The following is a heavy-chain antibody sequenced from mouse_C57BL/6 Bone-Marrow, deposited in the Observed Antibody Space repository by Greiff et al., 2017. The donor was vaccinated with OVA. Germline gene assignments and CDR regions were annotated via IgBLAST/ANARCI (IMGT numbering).Heavy chain of an antibody. CDR2: ISSGGSYT. CDR1: GFTFSSYG. Sequence: EVKLMESGGDLVKPGGSLKLSCAASGFTFSSYGMSWVRPTPDKRLEWVATISSGGSYTYYPDSVKGRFTISRDNAKNTLYLQMSSLKSEDTAMYYCARHPRSYYSNLWYFDVWGTGTTVTVSS. CDR3: ARHPRSYYSNLWYFDV. V-gene: IGHV5-6*01. J-gene: IGHJ1*03. D-gene: IGHD2-5*01.